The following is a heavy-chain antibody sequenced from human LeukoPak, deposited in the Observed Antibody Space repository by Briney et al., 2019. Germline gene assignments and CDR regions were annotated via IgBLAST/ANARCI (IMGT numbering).Heavy chain of an antibody. CDR2: IYYIGST. D-gene: IGHD4-17*01. V-gene: IGHV4-59*01. CDR3: ARDLGRYGDYPPGNGMDV. Sequence: SETLSLTCTVSGGSISSYYWSWIRQPPGKGLEWIGYIYYIGSTNYNPSLKSRVTISVDTSKNQFSLKLSSVTAADTAVYYCARDLGRYGDYPPGNGMDVWGQGTTVTVPS. CDR1: GGSISSYY. J-gene: IGHJ6*02.